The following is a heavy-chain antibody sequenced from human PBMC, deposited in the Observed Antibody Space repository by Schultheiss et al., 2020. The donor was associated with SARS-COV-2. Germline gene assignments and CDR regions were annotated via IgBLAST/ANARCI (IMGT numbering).Heavy chain of an antibody. CDR3: AHRQNFWSGYSSYGMDV. CDR2: IYWNDDK. D-gene: IGHD3-3*01. CDR1: GFALNTSGIG. J-gene: IGHJ6*02. Sequence: SGPTLVKPTQTLTLTCTFSGFALNTSGIGVAWIRQPPGKALEWLALIYWNDDKRYSPSLKSRLTITKDTSKNQVVLTMTNMDPVDTATYYCAHRQNFWSGYSSYGMDVWGQGTTVTVSS. V-gene: IGHV2-5*01.